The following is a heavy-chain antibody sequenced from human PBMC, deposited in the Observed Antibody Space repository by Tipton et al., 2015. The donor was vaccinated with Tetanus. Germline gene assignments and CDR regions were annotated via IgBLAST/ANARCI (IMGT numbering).Heavy chain of an antibody. CDR3: AKGHTGGYFGY. Sequence: SLRLSCAASGLTFSSYAMNWVRQAPGRGLEWVSTITDRGDTTYYADSVKGRFNISRENSKNTLYLQMNSLRAEDAAVYFCAKGHTGGYFGYRGRGTLVTVPS. V-gene: IGHV3-23*01. D-gene: IGHD2-8*02. CDR2: ITDRGDTT. J-gene: IGHJ4*02. CDR1: GLTFSSYA.